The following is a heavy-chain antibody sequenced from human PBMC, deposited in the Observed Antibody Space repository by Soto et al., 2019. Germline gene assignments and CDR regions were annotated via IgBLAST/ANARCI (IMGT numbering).Heavy chain of an antibody. CDR2: ISYDGSNK. V-gene: IGHV3-30-3*01. J-gene: IGHJ6*02. CDR3: ARETYYDFWSGPYYGMDV. D-gene: IGHD3-3*01. CDR1: GFTFSSYA. Sequence: QVQLVEPGGGVVQPGRSLRLSCAASGFTFSSYAMHWVRQAPGKGLEWVAVISYDGSNKYYADSVKGRFTISRDNSKNTLYLQMNSLRAEDTAVYYCARETYYDFWSGPYYGMDVWGQGTTVTVSS.